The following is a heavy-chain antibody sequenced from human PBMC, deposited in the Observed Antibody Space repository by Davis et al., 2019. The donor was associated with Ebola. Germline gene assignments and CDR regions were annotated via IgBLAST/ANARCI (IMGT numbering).Heavy chain of an antibody. J-gene: IGHJ2*01. D-gene: IGHD1-14*01. V-gene: IGHV1-2*02. CDR1: GYSFTGYY. CDR2: IHPNSGGT. CDR3: ARYNEVGIWYFDI. Sequence: ASVTVSCKASGYSFTGYYMHWVRQAPGQGLEWMGWIHPNSGGTNYAQKFQGRVTMTTDTSITTAYMELRRLRSDDTAVYYCARYNEVGIWYFDIWGRGTLVTVSS.